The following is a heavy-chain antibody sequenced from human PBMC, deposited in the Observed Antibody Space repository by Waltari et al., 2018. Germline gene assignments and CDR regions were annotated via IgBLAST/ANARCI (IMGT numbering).Heavy chain of an antibody. CDR1: GYSISSGYY. V-gene: IGHV4-38-2*01. CDR3: ARGYCSSTSCYAVGGVPLDY. CDR2: IYHSGST. D-gene: IGHD2-2*01. J-gene: IGHJ4*02. Sequence: QVQLQESGPGLVKPSETLSLTCAVSGYSISSGYYWGWIRQPPGKGLEWIGSIYHSGSTYSHPSRKCRVTISVDTSKNQFSLKLSSVTAADTAVYYCARGYCSSTSCYAVGGVPLDYWGQGTLVTVSS.